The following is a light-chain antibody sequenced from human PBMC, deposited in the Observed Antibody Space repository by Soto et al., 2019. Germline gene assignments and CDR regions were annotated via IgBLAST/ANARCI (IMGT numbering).Light chain of an antibody. CDR2: GAS. CDR1: QSLGSD. J-gene: IGKJ1*01. V-gene: IGKV3-20*01. Sequence: EIVVTHSRGTLSLSAEDTATLSCRASQSLGSDLAWYQQKPGQAPRLLIFGASARPTGIPDRFSGSGSGTDFTLTISRLVPEDLVVYYCQQYGRSSTTFGQGTKV. CDR3: QQYGRSSTT.